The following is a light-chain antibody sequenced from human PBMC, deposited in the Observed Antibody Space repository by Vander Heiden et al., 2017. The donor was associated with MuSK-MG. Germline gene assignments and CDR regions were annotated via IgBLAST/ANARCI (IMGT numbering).Light chain of an antibody. Sequence: DIQVTQSPSSLSASIGDRVNISCRSSQNINEYLNWYQHKPGKAPKLLIYYGSRLSSGVPSRFRGSGSGTHFTLEVSNLEPEDFATYYCQQGYNRLSFGQGTKL. CDR2: YGS. J-gene: IGKJ2*01. CDR1: QNINEY. V-gene: IGKV1-39*01. CDR3: QQGYNRLS.